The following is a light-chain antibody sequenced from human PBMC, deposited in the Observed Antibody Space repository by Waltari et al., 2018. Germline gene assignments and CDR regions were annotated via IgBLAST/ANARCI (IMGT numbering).Light chain of an antibody. CDR3: QQYARIPRT. Sequence: DIVMTQSPDSLAVSLGERVTINCKSSQSVLYTPNNKNYLAWYQQKPGRPPQLLIYCASTRESGVPDLFSGSGSGTDLTLTINSLQAEDVAVYYCQQYARIPRTFGLGTKVEIK. V-gene: IGKV4-1*01. J-gene: IGKJ1*01. CDR1: QSVLYTPNNKNY. CDR2: CAS.